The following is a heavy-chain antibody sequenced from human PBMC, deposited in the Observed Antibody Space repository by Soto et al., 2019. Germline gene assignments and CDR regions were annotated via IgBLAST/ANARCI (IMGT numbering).Heavy chain of an antibody. D-gene: IGHD1-20*01. Sequence: PSETLSLTCTVFGGSIDTYYWSWIRRPPGKGLEWIGHISDSGTTTYSPSLGSRVTISVDTSTNLFSLNLNSVTVADTAVYFCAWYPWASRANWFDPWGPGTLVTVSS. CDR3: AWYPWASRANWFDP. J-gene: IGHJ5*02. CDR1: GGSIDTYY. V-gene: IGHV4-59*12. CDR2: ISDSGTT.